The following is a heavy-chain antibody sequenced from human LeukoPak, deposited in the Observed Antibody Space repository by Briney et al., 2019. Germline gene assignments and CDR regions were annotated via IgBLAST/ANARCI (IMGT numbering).Heavy chain of an antibody. CDR3: ARPANGVHHFDY. CDR2: IDPSDSYT. D-gene: IGHD2-8*01. Sequence: GESLKISCKGSGYSFTSYWISWVRQMPGKGLEWMGRIDPSDSYTNYSPSFQGHVTISADKSISTAYLQWSSLKASDTAMYYCARPANGVHHFDYWGQGTLVTVSS. V-gene: IGHV5-10-1*01. CDR1: GYSFTSYW. J-gene: IGHJ4*02.